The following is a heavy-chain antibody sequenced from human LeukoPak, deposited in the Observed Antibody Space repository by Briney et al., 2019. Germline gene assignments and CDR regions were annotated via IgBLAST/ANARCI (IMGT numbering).Heavy chain of an antibody. J-gene: IGHJ3*02. CDR2: IYYSGST. CDR1: GGSINSYY. CDR3: ARDRLDSSKPNDAFDI. Sequence: SETLSLTXSVSGGSINSYYWSWIRQPPGKGLEWIGYIYYSGSTNYNPSLESRVTISVDASKKQLSLKLSSVTAADMAIYYCARDRLDSSKPNDAFDIWGQGTMVTVSS. D-gene: IGHD4-11*01. V-gene: IGHV4-59*01.